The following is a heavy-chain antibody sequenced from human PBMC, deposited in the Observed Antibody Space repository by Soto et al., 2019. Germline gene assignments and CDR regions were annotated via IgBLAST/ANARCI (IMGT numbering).Heavy chain of an antibody. Sequence: QVQLVQSRAEVKEPGASVRVSCKASGYTFTSYDINWVRQATGQGLEWMGWMNPESRNTGYAQKFQGRVTMPRDTSISTAYMELTSLRSEDTAVYYCARFVRHQLPTIDFWGQGTLVTVSS. V-gene: IGHV1-8*01. CDR2: MNPESRNT. CDR1: GYTFTSYD. D-gene: IGHD2-2*01. CDR3: ARFVRHQLPTIDF. J-gene: IGHJ4*02.